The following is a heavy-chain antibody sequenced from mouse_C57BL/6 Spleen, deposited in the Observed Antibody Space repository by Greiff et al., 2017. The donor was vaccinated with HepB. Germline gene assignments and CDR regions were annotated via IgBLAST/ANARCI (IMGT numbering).Heavy chain of an antibody. J-gene: IGHJ4*01. CDR3: ASSLYAMDY. CDR1: GYAFSSSW. D-gene: IGHD6-2*01. CDR2: IYPGDGDT. Sequence: QVQLQQSGPELVKPGASVKISCKASGYAFSSSWMNWVKQRPGKGLEWIGRIYPGDGDTNYNGKFKGKATLTADKSSSTAYMQLSSLTSEDSAVYFCASSLYAMDYWGQGTSVTVSS. V-gene: IGHV1-82*01.